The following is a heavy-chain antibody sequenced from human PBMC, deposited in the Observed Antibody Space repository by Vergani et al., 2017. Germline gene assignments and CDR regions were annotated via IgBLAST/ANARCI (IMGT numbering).Heavy chain of an antibody. D-gene: IGHD6-6*01. CDR1: GGSISSGGYY. J-gene: IGHJ6*03. CDR2: IYYSGST. CDR3: ARASGSSSSRELGYYYYMDV. V-gene: IGHV4-31*03. Sequence: QVQLQESGPGLVKPSQTLSLTCTVSGGSISSGGYYWSWIRQHPGKGLEWIGYIYYSGSTYYNPSLKSRVTISVDTSKNQFSLKLSSVTAADTAVYYCARASGSSSSRELGYYYYMDVWGKGTTVTVSS.